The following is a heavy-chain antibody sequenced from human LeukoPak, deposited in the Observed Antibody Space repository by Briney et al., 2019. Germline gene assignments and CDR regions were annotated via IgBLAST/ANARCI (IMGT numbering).Heavy chain of an antibody. J-gene: IGHJ4*02. CDR3: AKDPIAAAAVDY. Sequence: PGGSLRLSCAASGFTVSSNYMSWVRQAPGKGLEWVSVIYSGGSTYYADSVKGRFTISRDNSKNTLHLQMNSLRAEDTAVYYCAKDPIAAAAVDYWGQGTLVTVSS. V-gene: IGHV3-53*01. CDR2: IYSGGST. CDR1: GFTVSSNY. D-gene: IGHD6-13*01.